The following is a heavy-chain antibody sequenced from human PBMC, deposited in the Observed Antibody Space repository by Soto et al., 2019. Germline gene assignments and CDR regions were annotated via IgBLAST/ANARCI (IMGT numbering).Heavy chain of an antibody. Sequence: QVQLVQSGAEVKKPGASVKVSCKASGYTFTSYGISWVRQAPGQGLEWMGWISAYNGNTNYAQKLQGRVTMTTDTXXSTAYMELRSLRSDDAAVYYCARDAAAAGTWWFDPWGQGTLVTVSS. CDR1: GYTFTSYG. V-gene: IGHV1-18*01. D-gene: IGHD6-13*01. CDR3: ARDAAAAGTWWFDP. J-gene: IGHJ5*02. CDR2: ISAYNGNT.